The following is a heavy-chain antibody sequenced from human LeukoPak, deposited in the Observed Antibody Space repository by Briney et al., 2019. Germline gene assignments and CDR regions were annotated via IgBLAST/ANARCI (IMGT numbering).Heavy chain of an antibody. J-gene: IGHJ6*02. Sequence: SETLSLTCTVSGGSISSYYWSWIRQPPGKGLEWIGYIYYSGSTNYNPSLKSRVTISVDASKNQFSLKLSSVTAADTAVYYCARHTIGYYYGMDVWGQGTTVTVSS. D-gene: IGHD3-10*01. CDR1: GGSISSYY. CDR3: ARHTIGYYYGMDV. V-gene: IGHV4-59*08. CDR2: IYYSGST.